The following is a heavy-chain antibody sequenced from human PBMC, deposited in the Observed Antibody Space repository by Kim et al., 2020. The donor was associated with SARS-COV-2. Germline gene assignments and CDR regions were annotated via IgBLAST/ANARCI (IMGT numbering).Heavy chain of an antibody. D-gene: IGHD4-17*01. Sequence: GGSLRLSCAASGFTFSSYSMNWVRQAPGKGLEWVSSISSSSSYIYYADSVKGRFTISRDNAKNSLYLQMNSLRAEDTAVYYCARDRGMTTIHDYWGQATLVTVSS. CDR3: ARDRGMTTIHDY. J-gene: IGHJ4*02. V-gene: IGHV3-21*01. CDR1: GFTFSSYS. CDR2: ISSSSSYI.